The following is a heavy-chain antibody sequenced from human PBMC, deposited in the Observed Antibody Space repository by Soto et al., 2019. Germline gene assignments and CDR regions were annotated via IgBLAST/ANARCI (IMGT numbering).Heavy chain of an antibody. J-gene: IGHJ3*02. CDR1: GGSISSGDYY. V-gene: IGHV4-30-4*01. D-gene: IGHD3-3*01. Sequence: PSETLSLTCTVSGGSISSGDYYWSWIRQPPGKGLEWIGYIYYSGSTYYNPSLKSRVTISVDTSKNQFSLKLSSVTAADTAVYYCASGVTISDAFDIWGQGTMVTVSS. CDR3: ASGVTISDAFDI. CDR2: IYYSGST.